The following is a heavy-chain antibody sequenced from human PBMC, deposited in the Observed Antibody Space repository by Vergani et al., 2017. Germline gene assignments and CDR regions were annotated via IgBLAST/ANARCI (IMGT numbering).Heavy chain of an antibody. CDR3: ARGYCTNSICRGKVDS. V-gene: IGHV3-66*01. J-gene: IGHJ4*02. D-gene: IGHD2-8*01. CDR1: GFTFSHYS. Sequence: EVQMVESGGGLVKPGGSLRLSCVASGFTFSHYSMNWVRQAPGKGLEWVSVIYSGGSTYYADSVKGRFIISRDNSKNTLYLQMNSLRAEDTAVYYCARGYCTNSICRGKVDSWGQGTLVTVSS. CDR2: IYSGGST.